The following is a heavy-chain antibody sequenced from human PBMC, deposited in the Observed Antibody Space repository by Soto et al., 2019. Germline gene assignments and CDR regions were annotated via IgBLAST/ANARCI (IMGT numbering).Heavy chain of an antibody. J-gene: IGHJ6*02. CDR1: GFTFSSFA. Sequence: GGSLRLSCAASGFTFSSFAMTWVRQAPGKGLEWVSGTSGSGGSTYYADSVKGRFTFSRENSRNTLHLQMNSLRAEDTAIYYCAKSYYYGSGSGFFYYYHNMDVWGQGITVTVSS. CDR2: TSGSGGST. V-gene: IGHV3-23*01. D-gene: IGHD3-10*01. CDR3: AKSYYYGSGSGFFYYYHNMDV.